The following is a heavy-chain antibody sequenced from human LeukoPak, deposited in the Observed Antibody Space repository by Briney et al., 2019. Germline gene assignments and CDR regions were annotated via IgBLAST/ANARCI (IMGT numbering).Heavy chain of an antibody. V-gene: IGHV1-2*02. CDR1: GYTFSGYY. CDR2: INPNSGIT. CDR3: ATEVTD. Sequence: ASVKVSCKASGYTFSGYYMQGVRKGPGQGREWMGWINPNSGITKYAQKFQGRVTMTRDTSISTAYMELIRLRSDDTAVYYCATEVTDWGQGTLVTVSS. D-gene: IGHD5-18*01. J-gene: IGHJ4*02.